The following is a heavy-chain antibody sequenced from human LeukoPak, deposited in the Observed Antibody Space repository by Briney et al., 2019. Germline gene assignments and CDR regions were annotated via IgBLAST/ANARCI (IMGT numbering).Heavy chain of an antibody. CDR2: IYNSGNT. D-gene: IGHD2-2*02. CDR3: ARERGGYCSSTSCYNARVFDP. V-gene: IGHV4-4*07. Sequence: SDTLSLTCSVSGGSISSYYWSWIRQPAGKGLEWIGRIYNSGNTNYNTSLKSRVTMSVDTSKKQSSLKLSSVTAADTAVYYCARERGGYCSSTSCYNARVFDPWGQGTLVTVSS. CDR1: GGSISSYY. J-gene: IGHJ5*02.